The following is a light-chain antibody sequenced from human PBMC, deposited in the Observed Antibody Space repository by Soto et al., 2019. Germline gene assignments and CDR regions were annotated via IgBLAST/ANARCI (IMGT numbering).Light chain of an antibody. Sequence: DIQMTQSPPSLSASVGDRVTITCQASQDITNQLNGHQHKPGEAPKLLIYDAFNLESEVPSRFSGSGYGTDFTFTISSRLPEDVGTYYCQQHDNLPLTFGGGTKVEIK. J-gene: IGKJ4*01. CDR2: DAF. CDR1: QDITNQ. CDR3: QQHDNLPLT. V-gene: IGKV1-33*01.